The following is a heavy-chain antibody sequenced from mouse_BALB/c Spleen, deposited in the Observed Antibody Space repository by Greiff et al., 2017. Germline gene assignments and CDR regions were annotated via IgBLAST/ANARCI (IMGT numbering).Heavy chain of an antibody. Sequence: DVMLVESGGGLVQPGGSRKLSCAASGFTFSDYGMAWVRQAPGKGPEWVAFISNLAYSIYYADTVTGRFTISRENAKNTLYLEMSSLRSEDTAMYYCARIQLGRPMDYWGQGTSVTVSS. D-gene: IGHD3-1*01. CDR3: ARIQLGRPMDY. CDR1: GFTFSDYG. V-gene: IGHV5-15*02. CDR2: ISNLAYSI. J-gene: IGHJ4*01.